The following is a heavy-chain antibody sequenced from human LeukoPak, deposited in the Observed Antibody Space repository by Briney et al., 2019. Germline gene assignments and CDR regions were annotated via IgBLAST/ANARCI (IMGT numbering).Heavy chain of an antibody. Sequence: SETLSLTCTVPGGSISSSSYYWGWIRQPPGKGLEGIGSIYYSGSTYYNPSLKSRVTISVDTSKNQFSLKLSSVTAADTAVYYCARTSGTYRHFGYWGQGTLVTVSS. CDR1: GGSISSSSYY. CDR3: ARTSGTYRHFGY. J-gene: IGHJ4*02. CDR2: IYYSGST. D-gene: IGHD1-26*01. V-gene: IGHV4-39*01.